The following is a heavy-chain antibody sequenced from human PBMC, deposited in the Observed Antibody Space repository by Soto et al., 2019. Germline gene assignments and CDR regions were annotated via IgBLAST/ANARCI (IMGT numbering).Heavy chain of an antibody. CDR1: GFSFSSYA. Sequence: EVQLLESGGGLVQPGGSLRLSCAASGFSFSSYAMVWVRQAPGKGLEWVSVISARGGSLYFADSVKGRFTISRDNSKNVLSLETNSLRAEDTATYFCAQGSIEYSASVDNWGQGTLVVVSS. V-gene: IGHV3-23*01. CDR2: ISARGGSL. CDR3: AQGSIEYSASVDN. D-gene: IGHD5-12*01. J-gene: IGHJ4*02.